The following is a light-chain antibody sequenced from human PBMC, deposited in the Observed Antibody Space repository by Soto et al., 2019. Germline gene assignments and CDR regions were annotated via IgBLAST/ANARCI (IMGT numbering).Light chain of an antibody. V-gene: IGLV1-44*01. Sequence: QSVLTQPPSASGTPGQTVTISCSGSSSNIGSYTVYWYRQVPGTAPHLLIYTNNQRPSGVPDRFSGSKSGTSASLAISGVQSEDEADYYCAAWDDSLDGPVFGGGTKLTVL. J-gene: IGLJ2*01. CDR2: TNN. CDR3: AAWDDSLDGPV. CDR1: SSNIGSYT.